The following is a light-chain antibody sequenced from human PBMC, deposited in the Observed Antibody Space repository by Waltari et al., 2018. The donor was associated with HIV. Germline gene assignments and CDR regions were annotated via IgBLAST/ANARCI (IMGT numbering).Light chain of an antibody. Sequence: SYELPQPPSVSVSPGQTATITCSGDKLGASSASRYQQKPGQSPMLLIYLDTKRPSGIPERFSGSNSGNTATLTISGTQAMDEADYYCQAWDSSTLVFGGGTKLTVL. V-gene: IGLV3-1*01. J-gene: IGLJ2*01. CDR3: QAWDSSTLV. CDR1: KLGASS. CDR2: LDT.